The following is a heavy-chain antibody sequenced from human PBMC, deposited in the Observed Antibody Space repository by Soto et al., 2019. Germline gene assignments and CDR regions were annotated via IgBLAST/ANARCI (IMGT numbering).Heavy chain of an antibody. J-gene: IGHJ4*02. V-gene: IGHV3-23*01. CDR1: GFTFSSYA. D-gene: IGHD3-16*02. CDR3: AKVKGRRYYDYIWGSYRYPSDDY. Sequence: GGSLRLSCAASGFTFSSYAMSWVRQAPGKGLEWVSAISGSGGSTYYADSVKGRFTISRDNSKNTLYLQMNSLRAEDKAVYYCAKVKGRRYYDYIWGSYRYPSDDYWGQGTLVTVSS. CDR2: ISGSGGST.